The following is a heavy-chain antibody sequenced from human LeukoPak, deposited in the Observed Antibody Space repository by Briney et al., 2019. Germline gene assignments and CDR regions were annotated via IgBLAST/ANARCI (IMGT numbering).Heavy chain of an antibody. D-gene: IGHD2-15*01. V-gene: IGHV3-21*01. CDR1: GFTFSSYS. J-gene: IGHJ4*02. CDR3: ARVPYDYCSGGSCYSGGYFDY. Sequence: GGSLRLSCAASGFTFSSYSMNWVRQPPGKGLEWVSSISSSGSYIYYADSVKGRFTISRDNAKNSLYLQMNSLRAEDTAVYYCARVPYDYCSGGSCYSGGYFDYWGQGTLVTVSS. CDR2: ISSSGSYI.